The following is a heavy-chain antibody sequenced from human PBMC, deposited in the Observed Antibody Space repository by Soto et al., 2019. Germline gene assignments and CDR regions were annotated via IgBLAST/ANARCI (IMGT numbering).Heavy chain of an antibody. CDR1: GGTFSSYF. Sequence: QVQLVQSGAEVKKAGSSVKVSCKVSGGTFSSYFINWVRQAPGQGLEGGGGIIPVFGTASYAEKFQGRVTITADESTSTAYMELSRLRSDDTAVYYCARETPSAAAAYYYYGLDVWGQGTTVTVPS. CDR3: ARETPSAAAAYYYYGLDV. D-gene: IGHD6-13*01. V-gene: IGHV1-69*01. J-gene: IGHJ6*02. CDR2: IIPVFGTA.